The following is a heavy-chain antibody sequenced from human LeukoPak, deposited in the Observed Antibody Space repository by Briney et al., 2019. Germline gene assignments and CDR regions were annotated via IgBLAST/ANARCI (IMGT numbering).Heavy chain of an antibody. CDR3: ATGHGVGSTMLTFAGVMGVDY. Sequence: ASVKVSCKVSGYTLTELSMHWVRQAPGKGLEWMGGFDPEDGETIYAQKFQGRVTMTEDTSTDTAYMELSSLRSEDTAAYYCATGHGVGSTMLTFAGVMGVDYWRQGTLVTV. CDR2: FDPEDGET. D-gene: IGHD3-16*01. J-gene: IGHJ4*02. V-gene: IGHV1-24*01. CDR1: GYTLTELS.